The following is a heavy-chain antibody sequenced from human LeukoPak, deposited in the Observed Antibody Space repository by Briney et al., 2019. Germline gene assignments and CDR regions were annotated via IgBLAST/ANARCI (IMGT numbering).Heavy chain of an antibody. Sequence: SETLSLTCAVYGGSFSGYYWSWIRQPPGKGLEWIGEINHSGSTNYNPSLKSRVTISVDTSKNQFSLKLSSVTAADTAVYYCARGPVYIDYWGQGTLVTVSS. J-gene: IGHJ4*02. V-gene: IGHV4-34*01. CDR1: GGSFSGYY. CDR2: INHSGST. D-gene: IGHD1-14*01. CDR3: ARGPVYIDY.